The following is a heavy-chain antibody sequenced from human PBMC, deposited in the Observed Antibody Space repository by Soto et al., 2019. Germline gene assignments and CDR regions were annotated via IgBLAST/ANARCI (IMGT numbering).Heavy chain of an antibody. CDR2: IKQDGSEK. Sequence: EVQLVESGGGLVQPGGSLRLSCAASGFTFSSYWMSWVRQAPGKGLEWVANIKQDGSEKYYVDSVKGRFTISRDNAKNSLYLQMNSLRAEDTAVYYCARDQVAYHYGMDVWGQGTTVTVSS. CDR1: GFTFSSYW. V-gene: IGHV3-7*01. D-gene: IGHD5-12*01. CDR3: ARDQVAYHYGMDV. J-gene: IGHJ6*02.